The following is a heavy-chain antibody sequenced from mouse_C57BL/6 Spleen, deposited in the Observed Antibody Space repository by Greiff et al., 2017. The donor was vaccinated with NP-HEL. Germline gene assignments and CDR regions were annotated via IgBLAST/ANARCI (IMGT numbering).Heavy chain of an antibody. CDR1: GFTFSSYA. CDR3: ARAAWDYDKGVFDY. J-gene: IGHJ2*01. Sequence: EVKVEESGGGLVKPGGSLKLSCAASGFTFSSYAMSWVRQTPEKRLEWVATISDGGSYTYYPDNVKGRFTISRDNAKNNLYLQMSHLKSEDTAMYYCARAAWDYDKGVFDYWGQGTTLTVSS. V-gene: IGHV5-4*03. CDR2: ISDGGSYT. D-gene: IGHD2-4*01.